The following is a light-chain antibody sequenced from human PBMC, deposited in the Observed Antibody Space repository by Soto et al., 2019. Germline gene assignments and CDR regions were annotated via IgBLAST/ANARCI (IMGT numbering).Light chain of an antibody. CDR1: QIISNSY. J-gene: IGKJ4*01. CDR3: QHYSTSLLT. V-gene: IGKV3-20*01. CDR2: DAS. Sequence: EIVLTQSPGTLSLSPGERATLSCRASQIISNSYLAWYQQKPGQAPRLLIYDASSRATGIPDRFSGSGSGTDFTLTISRLEPEDFAVYYCQHYSTSLLTFGGGTEVEIK.